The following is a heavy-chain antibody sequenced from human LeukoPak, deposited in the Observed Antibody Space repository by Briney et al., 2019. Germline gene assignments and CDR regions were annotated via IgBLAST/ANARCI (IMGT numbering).Heavy chain of an antibody. D-gene: IGHD3-10*01. Sequence: GGSLRLSCAASGLTFSSYSMNWVRQAPGKGLEWVSSISSSSSYIYYADSVKGRFTISRDNAKNSLYLQMNGLRAEDTAVYYCARDAGGVASDYWGQGTLVTVSS. CDR2: ISSSSSYI. V-gene: IGHV3-21*01. CDR1: GLTFSSYS. CDR3: ARDAGGVASDY. J-gene: IGHJ4*02.